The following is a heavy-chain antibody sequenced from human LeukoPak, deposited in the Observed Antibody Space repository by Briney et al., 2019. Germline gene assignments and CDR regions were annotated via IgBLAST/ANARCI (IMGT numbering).Heavy chain of an antibody. D-gene: IGHD2/OR15-2a*01. CDR1: GGSVSSGSFY. CDR3: ARYERVTFYAFDF. Sequence: PETLSLTCTVSGGSVSSGSFYWSWIRQPPGKGLEWIGYIYYSGSTNYNPSLKSRVTISVDTSKNQFSLKLSSVTTADTAVYYCARYERVTFYAFDFWGQGTMVTVSS. CDR2: IYYSGST. V-gene: IGHV4-61*01. J-gene: IGHJ3*01.